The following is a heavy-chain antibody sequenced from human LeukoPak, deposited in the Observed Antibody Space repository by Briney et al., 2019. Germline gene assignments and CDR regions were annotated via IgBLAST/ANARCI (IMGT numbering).Heavy chain of an antibody. CDR3: ASFVGGSGSRDY. CDR1: GFTFSSYS. CDR2: ISSSSSYI. Sequence: GGSLRLSCAASGFTFSSYSMNWVRQAPGKGLEWVSSISSSSSYIYYADSVKGRFTISRDNAKNSLYLQMDSLRAEDTAVYYCASFVGGSGSRDYWGQGTLVTVSS. V-gene: IGHV3-21*01. D-gene: IGHD3-10*01. J-gene: IGHJ4*02.